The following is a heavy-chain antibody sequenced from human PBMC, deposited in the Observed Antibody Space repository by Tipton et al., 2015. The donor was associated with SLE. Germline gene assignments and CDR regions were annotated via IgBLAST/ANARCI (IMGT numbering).Heavy chain of an antibody. V-gene: IGHV1-18*01. CDR3: AGGVGPKGVLDY. CDR1: GDSFSNYG. J-gene: IGHJ4*02. CDR2: ISAYNGNS. D-gene: IGHD1-26*01. Sequence: QVQLVQSGAEVKKPGASVKVSCKASGDSFSNYGISWVRQAPGQGREWMGWISAYNGNSDYEQKFQGSVAMTTETSTTTAYMELRSLRSDDTAMYYCAGGVGPKGVLDYWGQGTLVTVSS.